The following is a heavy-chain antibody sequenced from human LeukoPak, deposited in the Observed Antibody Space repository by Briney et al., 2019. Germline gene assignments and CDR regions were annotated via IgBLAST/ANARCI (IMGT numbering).Heavy chain of an antibody. V-gene: IGHV3-7*03. Sequence: PGGSLRRSSAASGVTFSRYWMSWVRQAPGKGPEWVANIKEDGSEKYYVDSVKGRFTISRDNAKNSLYLQMNSLRAEDTAVYYCASRPPTSRTYYGVFDYWGQGALVTVSS. J-gene: IGHJ4*02. CDR3: ASRPPTSRTYYGVFDY. CDR1: GVTFSRYW. D-gene: IGHD3-10*01. CDR2: IKEDGSEK.